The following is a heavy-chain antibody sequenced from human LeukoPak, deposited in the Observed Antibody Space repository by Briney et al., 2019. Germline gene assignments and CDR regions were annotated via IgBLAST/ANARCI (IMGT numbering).Heavy chain of an antibody. CDR1: GGTFSSYA. D-gene: IGHD3-10*01. Sequence: VASVKVSCKASGGTFSSYAISWVRQAPGQGLEWMGGIVPMFNTTNYAQKFQGRVTITADESTSTAYMELSSLRSDDTAVYYCASPPSGDGGSFEYWGQGTLVTVSS. V-gene: IGHV1-69*01. J-gene: IGHJ4*02. CDR3: ASPPSGDGGSFEY. CDR2: IVPMFNTT.